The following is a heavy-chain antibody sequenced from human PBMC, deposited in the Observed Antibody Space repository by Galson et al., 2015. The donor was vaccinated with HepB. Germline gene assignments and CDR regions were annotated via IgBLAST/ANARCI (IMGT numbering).Heavy chain of an antibody. D-gene: IGHD3-22*01. CDR2: INPNSGGT. Sequence: SCKASGYTFTGYYMYWVRQAPGQGLEWMGWINPNSGGTNYAQKFQGRVTMTRDTSISTAYMELSNLISDDTAVYYCARDRYLDSWGQGTLVTVSS. J-gene: IGHJ4*02. CDR1: GYTFTGYY. V-gene: IGHV1-2*02. CDR3: ARDRYLDS.